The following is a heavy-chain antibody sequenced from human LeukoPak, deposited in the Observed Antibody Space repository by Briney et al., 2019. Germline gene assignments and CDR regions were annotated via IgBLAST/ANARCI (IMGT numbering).Heavy chain of an antibody. CDR1: GGTFISYA. CDR2: IIPIFGTA. V-gene: IGHV1-69*13. J-gene: IGHJ4*02. D-gene: IGHD3-3*01. Sequence: GASVKVSCKASGGTFISYAISWVRQAPGQGLEWMGGIIPIFGTANYAQKFQGRVTITADESTSTAYMELSSLRSEDTAVYYCARGSRFLEWEYYFDYWGQGTLVTVSS. CDR3: ARGSRFLEWEYYFDY.